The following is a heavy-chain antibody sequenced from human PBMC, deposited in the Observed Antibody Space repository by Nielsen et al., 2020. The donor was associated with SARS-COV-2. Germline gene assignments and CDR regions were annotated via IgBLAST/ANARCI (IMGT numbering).Heavy chain of an antibody. J-gene: IGHJ6*02. CDR1: GFAFSTYW. V-gene: IGHV5-51*01. Sequence: GESLKISCAASGFAFSTYWIAWVRQMPGKDLEWMGITYPGGSDTRYSPSFQGQVTISVAKSISTAYLLLSSLKASDTAMYYCARHPQDYGMDVWGQGTTVTVSS. CDR3: ARHPQDYGMDV. CDR2: TYPGGSDT.